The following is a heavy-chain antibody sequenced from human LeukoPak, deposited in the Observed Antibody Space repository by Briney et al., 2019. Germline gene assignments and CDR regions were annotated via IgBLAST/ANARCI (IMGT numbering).Heavy chain of an antibody. V-gene: IGHV1-2*02. J-gene: IGHJ3*02. Sequence: ASVKVSCKASGYTFTGYYMHWVRQAPGQGLEWMGWINPNCGGTNYAQKFQGRVTMTRDASISTAHMELSSLRSDDTAVYNCARIQGGGIVVVPAAMSAFDIWGQGTRVTVSS. CDR3: ARIQGGGIVVVPAAMSAFDI. D-gene: IGHD2-2*01. CDR2: INPNCGGT. CDR1: GYTFTGYY.